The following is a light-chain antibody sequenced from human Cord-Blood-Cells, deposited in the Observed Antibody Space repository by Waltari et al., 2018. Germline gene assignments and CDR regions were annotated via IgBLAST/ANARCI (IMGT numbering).Light chain of an antibody. V-gene: IGLV2-14*01. CDR1: SSAVGGYHY. J-gene: IGLJ3*02. CDR2: DGS. CDR3: SSYTSSSTWV. Sequence: QSALTQPASGSGSPAPSITLSCTGTSSAVGGYHYVSWYQQHPGKAPKLMLYDGSKRPAGVSNRFSGSKSGNTASLTISGLQAEDEADYYCSSYTSSSTWVFGGGTKLTVL.